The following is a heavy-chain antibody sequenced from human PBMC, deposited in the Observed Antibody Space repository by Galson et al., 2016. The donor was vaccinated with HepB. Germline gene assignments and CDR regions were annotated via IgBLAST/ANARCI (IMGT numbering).Heavy chain of an antibody. J-gene: IGHJ3*02. D-gene: IGHD1-1*01. CDR3: ARVTTRGAFDI. CDR1: GDSISSYS. CDR2: IYYSGST. V-gene: IGHV4-59*01. Sequence: SETLSLTCNVSGDSISSYSWSWIRQPPGKGLEWIGYIYYSGSTKYNPSLKSRVTISLDTSKKQFSLKLSSVTAADTAVYYCARVTTRGAFDIWGQGTMVTVSS.